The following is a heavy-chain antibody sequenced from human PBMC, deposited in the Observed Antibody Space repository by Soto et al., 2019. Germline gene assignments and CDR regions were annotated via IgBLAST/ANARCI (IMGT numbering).Heavy chain of an antibody. V-gene: IGHV3-30*18. Sequence: GGSLRLSCAASGFTFSSYVMHWVRQAPGKGLEWVAVISYDGSNKYYADSVKGRFTISRDNSKNTLYLQMNSLRAEDTAVYYCAKDMGPINYNYNYYYYGMDVWGQGTTVTVSS. CDR3: AKDMGPINYNYNYYYYGMDV. J-gene: IGHJ6*02. CDR1: GFTFSSYV. D-gene: IGHD4-4*01. CDR2: ISYDGSNK.